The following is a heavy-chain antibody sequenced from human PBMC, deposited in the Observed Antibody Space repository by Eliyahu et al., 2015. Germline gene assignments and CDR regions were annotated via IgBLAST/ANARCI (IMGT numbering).Heavy chain of an antibody. J-gene: IGHJ4*02. CDR2: INPSGGGST. V-gene: IGHV1-46*01. CDR3: ARDSKDNNGWVPPSW. Sequence: QVQLVQSGAAVKEPGASVKLSCKTYGYPFTSYYIPWVRQTPGEGPEWMGLINPSGGGSTTYAQKFQGRVSMTRDTSTTTVYMELSSLRSDDTAVYFCARDSKDNNGWVPPSWWGQGTLVTVSS. CDR1: GYPFTSYY. D-gene: IGHD6-19*01.